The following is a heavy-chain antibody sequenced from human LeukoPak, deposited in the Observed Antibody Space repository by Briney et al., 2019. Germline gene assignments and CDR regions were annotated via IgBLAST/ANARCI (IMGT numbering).Heavy chain of an antibody. Sequence: ASVKVSCKASGYTFTSYGISWVRQAPGQGLEWMGWISAYNGNTNYAQKFQGRVTMTRDTSISTAYMELSRLRSDDTAVYYCARVVIPYYGMDVWGQGTTVTVSS. D-gene: IGHD2-21*01. CDR3: ARVVIPYYGMDV. CDR2: ISAYNGNT. V-gene: IGHV1-18*01. CDR1: GYTFTSYG. J-gene: IGHJ6*02.